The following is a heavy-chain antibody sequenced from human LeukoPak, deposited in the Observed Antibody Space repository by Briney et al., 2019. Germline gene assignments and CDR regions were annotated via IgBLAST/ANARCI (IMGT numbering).Heavy chain of an antibody. D-gene: IGHD6-13*01. Sequence: SETVSLTCTVSADSISSYCWNWNRQPPGKGREWIGYIYYGGTTNYQPFLKSRATTSETTSSTHYFLKLSFVTAAATALYYCARRRRIAAVGTDAFDIWGQGTMVTVSS. CDR2: IYYGGTT. J-gene: IGHJ3*02. CDR3: ARRRRIAAVGTDAFDI. V-gene: IGHV4-59*08. CDR1: ADSISSYC.